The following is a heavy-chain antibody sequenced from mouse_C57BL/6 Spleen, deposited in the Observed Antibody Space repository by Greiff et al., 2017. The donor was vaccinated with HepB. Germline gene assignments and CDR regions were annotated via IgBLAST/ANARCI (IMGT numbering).Heavy chain of an antibody. V-gene: IGHV1-55*01. CDR1: GYTFTSYW. J-gene: IGHJ4*01. D-gene: IGHD1-1*01. CDR2: IYPGSGST. CDR3: ARRGTTVVAPSSMDY. Sequence: QVQLQQPGTELVKPGASVKMSCKASGYTFTSYWITWVKQRPGQGLEWIGDIYPGSGSTNYNEKFKSKATLTVDTSSSTAYMQLSSLTSEDSAVYYCARRGTTVVAPSSMDYWGQGTSVTVSS.